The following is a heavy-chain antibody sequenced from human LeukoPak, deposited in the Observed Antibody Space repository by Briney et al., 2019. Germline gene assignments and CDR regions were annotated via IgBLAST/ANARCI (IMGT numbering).Heavy chain of an antibody. CDR3: ASGAVVVIAREAYYYYMDV. CDR1: GGSISSYY. D-gene: IGHD2-21*01. Sequence: PSETLSLTCTVSGGSISSYYWSWIRQPPGKGLEWIGYIYYSGSTNYNPSLKSRVTISVDTSKNQFSLKLSSVTAADTAVYYCASGAVVVIAREAYYYYMDVWGKGTTVTVSS. V-gene: IGHV4-59*01. J-gene: IGHJ6*03. CDR2: IYYSGST.